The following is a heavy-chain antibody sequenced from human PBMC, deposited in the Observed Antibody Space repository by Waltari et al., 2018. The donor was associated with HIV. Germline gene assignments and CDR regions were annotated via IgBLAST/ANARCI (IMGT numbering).Heavy chain of an antibody. CDR3: TSTGGWITDY. D-gene: IGHD5-12*01. J-gene: IGHJ4*02. CDR2: IKSEEDGGTT. V-gene: IGHV3-15*01. CDR1: GFTLTNAW. Sequence: EVQLVEFGGGLVKPGESLRISCAASGFTLTNAWMSWVRQAPGKGLEWVGRIKSEEDGGTTDYAAPVKGRFTISRDDSKNAVYLQMNSLKTEDTALDYCTSTGGWITDYWGQGTLVTVSS.